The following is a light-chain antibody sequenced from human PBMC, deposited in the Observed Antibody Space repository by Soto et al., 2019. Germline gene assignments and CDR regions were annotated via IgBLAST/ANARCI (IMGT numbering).Light chain of an antibody. CDR1: QSVSNNF. CDR3: QQYATSPPRT. V-gene: IGKV3-20*01. CDR2: GAS. J-gene: IGKJ1*01. Sequence: EIVLTQSPGTLSLSLGERATLSCGASQSVSNNFLAWYQQKPGQAPRLLIYGASSRATGIPDRFSGSGSGTDFTLTISRLETEDFGVYYCQQYATSPPRTFGQGTKVDIK.